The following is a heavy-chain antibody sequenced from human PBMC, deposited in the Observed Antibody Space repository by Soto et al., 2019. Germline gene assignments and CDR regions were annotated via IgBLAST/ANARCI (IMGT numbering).Heavy chain of an antibody. Sequence: GGSMRLSCAASAFTFSSYGMHWVRQAPGKGLEGVALTNYDGENKYYADSVMGRFTISRENSRETLFLQMNSLRAEYTAVYYCARVWSVTIFGVIDQWGQGTQVTVSS. CDR3: ARVWSVTIFGVIDQ. D-gene: IGHD3-3*01. CDR2: TNYDGENK. J-gene: IGHJ4*02. V-gene: IGHV3-33*01. CDR1: AFTFSSYG.